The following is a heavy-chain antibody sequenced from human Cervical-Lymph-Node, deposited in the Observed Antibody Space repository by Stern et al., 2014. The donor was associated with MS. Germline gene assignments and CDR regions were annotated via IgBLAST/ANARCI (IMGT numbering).Heavy chain of an antibody. CDR2: IIPIFGTA. Sequence: VQLVESGAEVKKPGSSVKVSCKASGGTFSSYAISWVRQAPGQGLEWMGGIIPIFGTANSAPKFQGRVPITADESTSTAYMELSSLRSEDTAVYYCAKPAHIVAISAYYGGMDVWGQGTTVTVSS. V-gene: IGHV1-69*01. CDR1: GGTFSSYA. CDR3: AKPAHIVAISAYYGGMDV. J-gene: IGHJ6*02. D-gene: IGHD2-21*01.